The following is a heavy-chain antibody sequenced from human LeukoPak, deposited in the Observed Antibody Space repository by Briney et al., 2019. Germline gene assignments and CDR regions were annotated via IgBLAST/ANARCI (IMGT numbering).Heavy chain of an antibody. Sequence: ASVKVSCKASGYTFTNYGISWVRQAPGHGLEWMGWISAYDGETFYAQKFQGRVTMTTDTSTSTAYIELRSLTSDDTAVYYCAREWFGESTRAIFDYWGQGTLVTVSS. CDR1: GYTFTNYG. CDR3: AREWFGESTRAIFDY. J-gene: IGHJ4*02. CDR2: ISAYDGET. D-gene: IGHD3-10*01. V-gene: IGHV1-18*01.